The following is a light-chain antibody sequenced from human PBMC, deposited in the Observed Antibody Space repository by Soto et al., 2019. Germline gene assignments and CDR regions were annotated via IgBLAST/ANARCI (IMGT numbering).Light chain of an antibody. Sequence: DIVMTQCPATLSVSPGEGATLSCRASQSVHRDLAWYQQKPGQAPRLLIYDASTRATGIPARFSGSGSGTEFTLTISSLQSEDFAVSYCQQYTSWPPLTFGGGTKVEI. V-gene: IGKV3-15*01. J-gene: IGKJ4*01. CDR2: DAS. CDR1: QSVHRD. CDR3: QQYTSWPPLT.